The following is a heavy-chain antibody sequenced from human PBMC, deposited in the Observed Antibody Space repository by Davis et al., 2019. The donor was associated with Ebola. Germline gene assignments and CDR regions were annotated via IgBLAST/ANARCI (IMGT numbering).Heavy chain of an antibody. CDR2: IYYSGST. V-gene: IGHV4-59*12. CDR3: ARGPFDDILTGYYWNFDY. J-gene: IGHJ4*02. D-gene: IGHD3-9*01. Sequence: MPSETLSLTCTVSGGSISSYYWSWIRQPPGKGLEWIGYIYYSGSTNYNPSLKSRVTISVDTSKNQFSLKLSSVTAADTAVYYCARGPFDDILTGYYWNFDYWGQGTLVTVSS. CDR1: GGSISSYY.